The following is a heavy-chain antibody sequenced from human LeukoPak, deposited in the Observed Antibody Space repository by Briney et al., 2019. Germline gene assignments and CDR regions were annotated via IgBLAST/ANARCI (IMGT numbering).Heavy chain of an antibody. V-gene: IGHV3-33*01. CDR1: GFTFSSYG. Sequence: GGSLRLSCAASGFTFSSYGMHWVRQAPGKGLEWVAVIWYDGSNKYYADSVKGRFTISRDNSKNTLYLQMNSLRAEDTAVYYCARKQQLVQYVIDYWGQGTLVTGSS. J-gene: IGHJ4*02. CDR2: IWYDGSNK. D-gene: IGHD6-13*01. CDR3: ARKQQLVQYVIDY.